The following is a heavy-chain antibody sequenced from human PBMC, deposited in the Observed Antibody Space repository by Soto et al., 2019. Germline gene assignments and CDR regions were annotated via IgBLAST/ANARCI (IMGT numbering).Heavy chain of an antibody. CDR3: ARGLYYYGSESENWFDP. Sequence: QVQLVQSGAEVKKPGASVKVSCKASGYTFTSYVMHWVRQAPGQRLEWMGWINAGNGNTKYSQKFQGRVTITSDTSASPAYMELSSLRSEDTAVYYCARGLYYYGSESENWFDPWGQGTLVTVSS. D-gene: IGHD3-10*01. V-gene: IGHV1-3*01. CDR2: INAGNGNT. CDR1: GYTFTSYV. J-gene: IGHJ5*02.